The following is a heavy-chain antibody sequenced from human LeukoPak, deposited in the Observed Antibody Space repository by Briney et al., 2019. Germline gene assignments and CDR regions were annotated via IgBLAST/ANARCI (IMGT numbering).Heavy chain of an antibody. Sequence: ASVKVSCKASGYTFTSYDINWVRQATGQGLEWMGWMNPNSGNTGYAQEFQGRVTITRNTSISTAYMELSSLRSEDTAVYYCARGLRYSSSWYGYYYYMDVWGKGTTVTVSS. D-gene: IGHD6-13*01. CDR3: ARGLRYSSSWYGYYYYMDV. J-gene: IGHJ6*03. CDR1: GYTFTSYD. V-gene: IGHV1-8*03. CDR2: MNPNSGNT.